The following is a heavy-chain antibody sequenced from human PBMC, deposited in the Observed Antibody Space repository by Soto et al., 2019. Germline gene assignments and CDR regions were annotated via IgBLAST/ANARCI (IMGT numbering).Heavy chain of an antibody. CDR1: GFTFSGYA. D-gene: IGHD6-13*01. CDR2: ISSNGGST. CDR3: ARDLKAAAGPYYYYYMDV. V-gene: IGHV3-64*01. Sequence: GGSLSLSCAASGFTFSGYAMHWVRQAPGKGLEYVSAISSNGGSTYYANSVKGRFTISRDNSKNTLYLQMGSLRAEDMAVYYCARDLKAAAGPYYYYYMDVWGKGTTVTVSS. J-gene: IGHJ6*03.